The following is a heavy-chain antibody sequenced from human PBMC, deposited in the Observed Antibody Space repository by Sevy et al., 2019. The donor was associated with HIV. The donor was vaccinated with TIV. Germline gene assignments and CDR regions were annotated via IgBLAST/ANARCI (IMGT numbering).Heavy chain of an antibody. CDR1: GGSINSDH. J-gene: IGHJ3*02. Sequence: SETLSLTCTVSGGSINSDHWNWIRQPPGKGLEWIGYVYSTGGTNYNPSLKNRVTISVDRTKNQFSLKRTSVTAADTAVYYCARRNDFDIWGQGTMVTVSS. CDR3: ARRNDFDI. V-gene: IGHV4-59*08. CDR2: VYSTGGT.